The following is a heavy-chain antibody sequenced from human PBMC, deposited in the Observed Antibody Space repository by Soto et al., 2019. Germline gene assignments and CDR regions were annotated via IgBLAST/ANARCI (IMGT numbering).Heavy chain of an antibody. D-gene: IGHD6-19*01. V-gene: IGHV4-31*03. CDR1: GGSISSGGYY. Sequence: SETLSLTCTVSGGSISSGGYYWSWIRQHPGKGLEWIGYIYYSGSTYYNPSLKSRVTISVDTSKNQFSLKLSSVTAADTAVYYCAREVSGSSYEQWSPRGFDPWGQGTLVTVSS. CDR2: IYYSGST. CDR3: AREVSGSSYEQWSPRGFDP. J-gene: IGHJ5*02.